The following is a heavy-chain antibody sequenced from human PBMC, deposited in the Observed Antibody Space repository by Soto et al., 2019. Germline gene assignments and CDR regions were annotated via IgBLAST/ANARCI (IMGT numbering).Heavy chain of an antibody. J-gene: IGHJ6*02. D-gene: IGHD1-26*01. Sequence: GGSLRLSCAASGFTFSSYAMSCVRQAPGKGLEWVSAISGSGGSTYYADSGKGRFTISRENSKNTLYLQMNSLRAEDTAVYYCAKDLLQDSGSYPYYYYGMDVWGQGTTVTVSS. CDR3: AKDLLQDSGSYPYYYYGMDV. CDR1: GFTFSSYA. CDR2: ISGSGGST. V-gene: IGHV3-23*01.